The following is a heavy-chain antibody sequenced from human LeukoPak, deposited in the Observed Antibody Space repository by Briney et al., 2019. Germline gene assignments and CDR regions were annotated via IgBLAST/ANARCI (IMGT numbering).Heavy chain of an antibody. CDR3: AREGAYYYDSSGYTDPYDY. D-gene: IGHD3-22*01. CDR2: INPSGGST. V-gene: IGHV1-46*01. Sequence: GASVKVSCKASGYTFTSYGISWVRQAPGQGLEWMGIINPSGGSTSYAQKFQGRVTMTRDTSTSTVYMELSSLRSEDTAVYYCAREGAYYYDSSGYTDPYDYWGQGTLVTVSS. CDR1: GYTFTSYG. J-gene: IGHJ4*02.